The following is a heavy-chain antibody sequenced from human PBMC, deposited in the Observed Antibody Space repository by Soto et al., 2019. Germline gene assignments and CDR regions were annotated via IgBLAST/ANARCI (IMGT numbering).Heavy chain of an antibody. CDR1: GFTFNTYW. V-gene: IGHV3-74*01. CDR2: ISTDGTTT. D-gene: IGHD4-4*01. J-gene: IGHJ4*02. CDR3: VRDRTTVTLFDY. Sequence: GGSLRLSCAASGFTFNTYWMHWVRQAPGKGLVWVSRISTDGTTTGYADSVKGRFTFSRDNAKNTLYLQMNSLRAEDTAVYYCVRDRTTVTLFDYWGQGALVTVSS.